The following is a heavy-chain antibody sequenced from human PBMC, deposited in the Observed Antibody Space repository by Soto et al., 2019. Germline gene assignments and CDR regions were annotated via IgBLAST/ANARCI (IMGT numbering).Heavy chain of an antibody. CDR3: ARDQLEGNWFDP. CDR2: IYHSGST. J-gene: IGHJ5*02. CDR1: GGSISSGGYS. V-gene: IGHV4-30-2*01. D-gene: IGHD1-1*01. Sequence: QLQLQESGSGLVRPSQTLSLTCAVSGGSISSGGYSWNWIRQPPGKGLEWIGYIYHSGSTLYNPSLKSRVPISVAKSKNQFSPKLSSVTAADTAVYYCARDQLEGNWFDPWGQGTLVTVSS.